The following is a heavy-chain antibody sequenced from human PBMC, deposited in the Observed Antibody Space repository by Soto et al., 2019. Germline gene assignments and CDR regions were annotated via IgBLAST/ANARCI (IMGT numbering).Heavy chain of an antibody. J-gene: IGHJ4*02. CDR1: GGSISSYY. Sequence: QVQLQESGPGLVKPSETLSLTCTVSGGSISSYYWSWIRQPPGKGLEWIGYIYYSGSTNYNPSLKSRVTLSVDTSKNQFSLKLSSVTDADTAVYHCARRWGTTFDYWGQGTLVTVSS. V-gene: IGHV4-59*08. CDR3: ARRWGTTFDY. D-gene: IGHD3-16*01. CDR2: IYYSGST.